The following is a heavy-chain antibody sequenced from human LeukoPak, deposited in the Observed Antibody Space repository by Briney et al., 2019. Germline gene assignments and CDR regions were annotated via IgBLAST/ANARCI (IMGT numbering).Heavy chain of an antibody. V-gene: IGHV4-59*08. CDR1: GGSISSYY. D-gene: IGHD3-16*01. Sequence: SETLSLTCTVSGGSISSYYWSWIRQPPGKGLEWIGYIYYSGSTNYNPSLKSRVTISVDTSKNQFSLKLSSVTAADTAVYYCARRPGFGVYFDYWGQGTLVTVS. CDR2: IYYSGST. CDR3: ARRPGFGVYFDY. J-gene: IGHJ4*02.